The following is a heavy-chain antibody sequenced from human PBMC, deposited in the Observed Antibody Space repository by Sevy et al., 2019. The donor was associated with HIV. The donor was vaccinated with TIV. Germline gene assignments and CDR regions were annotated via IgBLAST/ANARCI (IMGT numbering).Heavy chain of an antibody. J-gene: IGHJ4*02. CDR3: ARGGNRYNWNADYFDY. Sequence: ASVKVSCKASGYTFTSYGISWVRQAPGQGLEWMGWISAYNGNTNYAQKLQGRVTMTTDTSTGTAYVELRSLRSDDTAVYYCARGGNRYNWNADYFDYWGQGTLVTVSS. V-gene: IGHV1-18*01. CDR1: GYTFTSYG. CDR2: ISAYNGNT. D-gene: IGHD1-1*01.